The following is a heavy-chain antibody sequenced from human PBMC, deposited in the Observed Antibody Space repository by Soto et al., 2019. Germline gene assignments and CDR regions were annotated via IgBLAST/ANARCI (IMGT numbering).Heavy chain of an antibody. CDR1: GFTFSGSA. V-gene: IGHV3-21*06. D-gene: IGHD7-27*01. CDR3: ASDWLAGEPHRRWNY. J-gene: IGHJ4*01. Sequence: GGSLRLSCAASGFTFSGSAMHWVRQASGKGLEWVGRIRDKYYEESVKGRFTISRDNAKNSLHLQMNSLSAEDTAVYFCASDWLAGEPHRRWNYWGQGTLVTVSS. CDR2: GRIRDK.